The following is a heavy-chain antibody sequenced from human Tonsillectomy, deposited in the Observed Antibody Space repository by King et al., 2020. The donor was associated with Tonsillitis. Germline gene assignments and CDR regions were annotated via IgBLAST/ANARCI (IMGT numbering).Heavy chain of an antibody. D-gene: IGHD3-10*01. CDR1: GFTFRSYA. Sequence: VQLVESGGGVVQPGRSLRLSCAASGFTFRSYAKYWVRQAPGKGLEGVAIIWLDGSNKYYGDSVKGRFTISRDNSKNTLYLQMNSQRAEDTAVYYCARGLGSGSFTPTDYWGQGTLVTVSS. CDR3: ARGLGSGSFTPTDY. J-gene: IGHJ4*02. CDR2: IWLDGSNK. V-gene: IGHV3-33*08.